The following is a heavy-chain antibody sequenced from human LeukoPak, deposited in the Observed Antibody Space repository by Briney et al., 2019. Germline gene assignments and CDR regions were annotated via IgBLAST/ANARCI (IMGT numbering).Heavy chain of an antibody. D-gene: IGHD3-16*01. CDR1: GYSLTDYY. CDR2: INPNSGAT. Sequence: ASVKVSCKASGYSLTDYYLHWVRQAPGQGLKWMGWINPNSGATHYAQSFQARVTMTRDTSIASSYMELTGLESDDTAVYYCARGRRILGGPENAGDFFDFWGQGSLVTVSS. V-gene: IGHV1-2*02. CDR3: ARGRRILGGPENAGDFFDF. J-gene: IGHJ4*01.